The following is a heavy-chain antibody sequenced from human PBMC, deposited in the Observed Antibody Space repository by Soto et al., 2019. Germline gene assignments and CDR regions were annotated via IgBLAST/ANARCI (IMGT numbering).Heavy chain of an antibody. CDR2: VNPIVSMS. CDR1: GDTFNFYS. Sequence: QVQLVQSGAEVKRPGSSVKVSCKASGDTFNFYSINWVRQARGLGLEWMGRVNPIVSMSNYAQKFQGRVTRTADKSTSTAYMELSSLRSEDTAIYYCASSYGSGYRAFDYWGQGALVTVSS. J-gene: IGHJ4*02. D-gene: IGHD3-10*01. CDR3: ASSYGSGYRAFDY. V-gene: IGHV1-69*02.